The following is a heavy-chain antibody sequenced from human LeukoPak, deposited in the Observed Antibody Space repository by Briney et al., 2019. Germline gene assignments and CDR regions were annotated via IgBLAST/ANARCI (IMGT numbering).Heavy chain of an antibody. D-gene: IGHD4-17*01. V-gene: IGHV3-23*01. J-gene: IGHJ4*02. CDR3: ARDHYGDYHFDY. Sequence: DPGGSLRLSCAASGFTFSHYAMNWVRQAPGKGLEWVSDISDSGGSTYYADSVKGRFTISRDNAKNSLYLQMSSLRAEDTAVYYCARDHYGDYHFDYWGQGTLVTVSS. CDR2: ISDSGGST. CDR1: GFTFSHYA.